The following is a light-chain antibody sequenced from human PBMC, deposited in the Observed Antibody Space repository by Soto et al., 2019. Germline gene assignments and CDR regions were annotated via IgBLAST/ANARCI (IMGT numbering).Light chain of an antibody. CDR1: NSDVGAHDF. J-gene: IGLJ2*01. CDR3: NSYTLSKTVI. CDR2: EVT. V-gene: IGLV2-14*01. Sequence: QSALTQPASVSGSPGQSITISCSGTNSDVGAHDFVSWYQHHPDKAPKVIIFEVTKRPSGVSDRFSGSKTGNTASLTISGLQAEDEADYYCNSYTLSKTVIFGGGTKLTVL.